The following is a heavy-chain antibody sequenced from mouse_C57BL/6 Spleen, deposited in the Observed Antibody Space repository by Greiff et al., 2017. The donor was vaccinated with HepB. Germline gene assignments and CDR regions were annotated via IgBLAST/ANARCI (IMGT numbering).Heavy chain of an antibody. CDR3: ARKGRDDWYFDV. Sequence: QVQLQQSGAELARPGASVKMSCKASGYTFTSYTMHWVNQRPGQGLEWIGYINPSSGYTKYNQKFKDKATLTADKSSSTAYMQLSSLTSEDSAVYYCARKGRDDWYFDVWGTGTTVTVSS. V-gene: IGHV1-4*01. CDR1: GYTFTSYT. CDR2: INPSSGYT. D-gene: IGHD3-3*01. J-gene: IGHJ1*03.